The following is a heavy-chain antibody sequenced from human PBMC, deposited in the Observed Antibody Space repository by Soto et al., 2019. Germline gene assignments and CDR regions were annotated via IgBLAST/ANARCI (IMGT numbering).Heavy chain of an antibody. D-gene: IGHD3-10*01. Sequence: GGSLRLSCAASGFTFSSYAMSWVRQAPGKGLEWVSAISGSGGSTYYADSVKGRFTISRDNSKNTLYLQMNSLRAEDTAVYYCAKDNLKLYGSGSYYNEGTFDYWGQGTLVTVSS. CDR3: AKDNLKLYGSGSYYNEGTFDY. V-gene: IGHV3-23*01. CDR2: ISGSGGST. J-gene: IGHJ4*02. CDR1: GFTFSSYA.